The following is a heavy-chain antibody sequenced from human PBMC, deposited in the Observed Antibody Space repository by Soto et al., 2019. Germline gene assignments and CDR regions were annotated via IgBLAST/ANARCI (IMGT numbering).Heavy chain of an antibody. D-gene: IGHD3-10*01. V-gene: IGHV1-8*01. J-gene: IGHJ4*02. CDR2: MNPNSGNT. CDR3: AKQTGSGSYYNVGSGGHFDH. CDR1: GYTFTSYD. Sequence: ASVKVSCKASGYTFTSYDINWVRQATGQGLEWMGWMNPNSGNTGYAQKFQGRVTMTRDNSKNTLHLHMTSLRAEDTAVYYCAKQTGSGSYYNVGSGGHFDHWGQGTLVTVSS.